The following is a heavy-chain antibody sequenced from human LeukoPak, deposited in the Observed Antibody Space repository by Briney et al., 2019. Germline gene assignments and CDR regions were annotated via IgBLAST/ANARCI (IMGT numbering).Heavy chain of an antibody. Sequence: SETLSLTCTVSGGSISSYYWSWIRQPPGKGLEWIGYIYYSGSTNYNPSLKSRVTISVDTSKNQFSLKLSSVTAADTAVYYCAAQGQWLVLGFDYWGQGTLVTVSS. CDR1: GGSISSYY. D-gene: IGHD6-19*01. J-gene: IGHJ4*02. CDR2: IYYSGST. V-gene: IGHV4-59*12. CDR3: AAQGQWLVLGFDY.